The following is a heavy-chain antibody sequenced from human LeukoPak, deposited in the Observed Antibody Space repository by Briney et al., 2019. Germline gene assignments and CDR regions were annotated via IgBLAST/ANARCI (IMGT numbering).Heavy chain of an antibody. J-gene: IGHJ4*02. Sequence: ASVKVSCKASGYTFTSYDINWVRQATGQGLEWMGWMNPNSGNTGYAQKFQGRVTMTRNTSISTAYMELSSLRSEDTAVYYCASKLTTVTSFDYWGQGTLVTVSS. V-gene: IGHV1-8*01. CDR2: MNPNSGNT. CDR3: ASKLTTVTSFDY. CDR1: GYTFTSYD. D-gene: IGHD4-17*01.